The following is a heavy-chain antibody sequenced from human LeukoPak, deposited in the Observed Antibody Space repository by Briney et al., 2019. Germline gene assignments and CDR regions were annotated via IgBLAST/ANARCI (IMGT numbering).Heavy chain of an antibody. CDR2: MNPNSGNT. V-gene: IGHV1-8*01. J-gene: IGHJ5*02. CDR3: ARVDCSSTSCYTLWFDP. CDR1: GYTFTSYD. Sequence: ASVKVSCKASGYTFTSYDINWVRQATGQGLEWMGWMNPNSGNTGYAQKFQGRVTMTRNTSISTAYMELSSLRSEDTAVYYCARVDCSSTSCYTLWFDPWGQGTLVTVSS. D-gene: IGHD2-2*02.